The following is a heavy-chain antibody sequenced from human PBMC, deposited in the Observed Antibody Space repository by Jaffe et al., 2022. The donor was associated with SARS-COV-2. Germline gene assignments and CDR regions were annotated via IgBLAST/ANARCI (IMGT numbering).Heavy chain of an antibody. CDR3: ARGRSLRYFDWSLSAY. CDR2: ISYDGSNK. J-gene: IGHJ4*02. D-gene: IGHD3-9*01. Sequence: QVQLVESGGGVVQPGRSLRLSCAASGFTFSSYAMHWVRQAPGKGLEWVAVISYDGSNKYYADSVKGRFTISRDNSKNTLYLQMNSLRAEDTAVYYCARGRSLRYFDWSLSAYWGQGTLVTVSS. CDR1: GFTFSSYA. V-gene: IGHV3-30*04.